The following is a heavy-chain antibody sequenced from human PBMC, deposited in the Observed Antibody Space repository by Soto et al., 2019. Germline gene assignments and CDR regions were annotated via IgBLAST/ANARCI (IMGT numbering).Heavy chain of an antibody. V-gene: IGHV3-23*01. CDR2: ISGSGGST. CDR3: ARDLAVAGPNYYYYGRDV. J-gene: IGHJ6*02. CDR1: GFTFSSYA. D-gene: IGHD6-19*01. Sequence: LRLSCAASGFTFSSYAMSWVRQAPGKGLEWVSAISGSGGSTYYADSVKGRFTISRDNSKNTLYLQMNSLRAEDTAVYYCARDLAVAGPNYYYYGRDVWGQGTTVTVSS.